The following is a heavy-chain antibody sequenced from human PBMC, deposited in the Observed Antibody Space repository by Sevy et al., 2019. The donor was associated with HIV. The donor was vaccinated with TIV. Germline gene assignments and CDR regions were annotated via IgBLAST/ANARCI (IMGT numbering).Heavy chain of an antibody. CDR2: FYYSRTT. CDR1: GGSMSGYC. D-gene: IGHD2-15*01. J-gene: IGHJ6*02. V-gene: IGHV4-59*01. Sequence: SETLSLTCTVSGGSMSGYCLTWIRQPPGKGLEWIGYFYYSRTTNYNPSLKSRVTISVDRSKNQFSLKLNSVTAADTAVYYCATCSPDYYYGMDVWGQGTTVTVSS. CDR3: ATCSPDYYYGMDV.